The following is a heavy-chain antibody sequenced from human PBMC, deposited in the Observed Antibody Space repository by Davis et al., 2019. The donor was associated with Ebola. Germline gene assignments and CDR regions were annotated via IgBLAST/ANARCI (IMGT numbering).Heavy chain of an antibody. Sequence: GESLKISCAGSGFTFTDYNLNWVRQAPGKGLEWVSGISGNGRATYYADFVKGRFTISRDKSNNTLDLQMNILTPEDTAVYYCAKAYCAADCSYILHFYQYMDVWGKGTTVTVSS. V-gene: IGHV3-23*01. CDR2: ISGNGRAT. J-gene: IGHJ6*03. CDR1: GFTFTDYN. D-gene: IGHD2-21*01. CDR3: AKAYCAADCSYILHFYQYMDV.